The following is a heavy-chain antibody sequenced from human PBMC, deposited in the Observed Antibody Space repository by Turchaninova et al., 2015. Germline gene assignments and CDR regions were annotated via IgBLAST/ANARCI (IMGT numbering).Heavy chain of an antibody. D-gene: IGHD1-1*01. J-gene: IGHJ4*02. CDR2: VNHSGST. CDR1: GGSFSGYY. CDR3: ARGTTALTFDY. V-gene: IGHV4-34*01. Sequence: QVQLQQWGAGLLKPSETLSLTCAVYGGSFSGYYWSWFRQPPGQGLEWIGEVNHSGSTNYNLALKSRVTKSVDTTNNQFSLKMSSVTAADTAVYYCARGTTALTFDYWGQRTLVTVSS.